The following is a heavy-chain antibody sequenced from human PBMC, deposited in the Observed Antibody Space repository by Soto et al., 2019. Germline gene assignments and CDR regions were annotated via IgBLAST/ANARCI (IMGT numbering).Heavy chain of an antibody. D-gene: IGHD3-3*01. V-gene: IGHV1-18*01. Sequence: QVQLVQSGAEVKKPGASVKVSCKASGYTFTSYGISWVRQAPGEGLEWMGWISGFNGATNYAQRLQGRVTMTTDASASTAYMELRTLRSDDTAVYYCARDWATIFGGVTSPHFDFWGQGTLVTVSS. CDR1: GYTFTSYG. J-gene: IGHJ4*02. CDR2: ISGFNGAT. CDR3: ARDWATIFGGVTSPHFDF.